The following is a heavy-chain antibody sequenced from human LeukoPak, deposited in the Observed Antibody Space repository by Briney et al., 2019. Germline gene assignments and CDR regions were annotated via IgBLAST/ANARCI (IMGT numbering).Heavy chain of an antibody. D-gene: IGHD5-18*01. CDR1: GFTFSSYG. J-gene: IGHJ4*02. V-gene: IGHV3-30*18. Sequence: GRSLRLSCAASGFTFSSYGMHWVRQAPGKGLEWVAVISYDGSNKYYADSVKGRFTISRDNSKNTLYLQMNSLRAEDTAVYYCAKDGVSAMELWGQGTLVTVSS. CDR2: ISYDGSNK. CDR3: AKDGVSAMEL.